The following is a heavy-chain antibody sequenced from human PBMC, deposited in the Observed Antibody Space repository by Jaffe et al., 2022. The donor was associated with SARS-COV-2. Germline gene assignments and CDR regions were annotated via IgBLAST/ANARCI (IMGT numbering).Heavy chain of an antibody. V-gene: IGHV4-31*03. CDR2: IYYSGST. Sequence: QVQLQESGPGLVKPSQTLSLTCTVSGGSISSGGYYWSWIRQHPGKGLEWIGYIYYSGSTYYNPSLKSRVTISVDTSKNQFSLKLSSVTAADTAVYYCARHKGDLEWFIPNPDYWGQGTLVTVSS. CDR3: ARHKGDLEWFIPNPDY. J-gene: IGHJ4*02. CDR1: GGSISSGGYY. D-gene: IGHD3-3*01.